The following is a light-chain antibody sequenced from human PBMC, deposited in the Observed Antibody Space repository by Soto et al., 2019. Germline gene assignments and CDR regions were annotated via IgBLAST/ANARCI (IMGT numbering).Light chain of an antibody. V-gene: IGKV3-11*01. CDR3: QQRSNWPLIT. CDR2: DTS. Sequence: EIVLTQSPATLSLSPGERATLSCRASQRFNNYLAWYQQKPGQAPSLLIYDTSNRATGIPARFSGSGSGTDFTLTISSLEPEDFAIYYCQQRSNWPLITFGQGTRLEIK. CDR1: QRFNNY. J-gene: IGKJ5*01.